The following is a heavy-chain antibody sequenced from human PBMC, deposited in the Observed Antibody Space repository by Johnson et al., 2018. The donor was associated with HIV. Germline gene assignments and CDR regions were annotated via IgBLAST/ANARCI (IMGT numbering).Heavy chain of an antibody. Sequence: VQLVESGGGVVRPGGSLRLSCAASGFTFDEYGLSWVRQVPGKGLEWVSGINWNGGSTGYADSVKGRFTISRDNSKNTLYLQMNSLRAEDTAVYYCAKGWGRGTFSTDDSFDIWGQGTMVTVSS. V-gene: IGHV3-20*04. CDR1: GFTFDEYG. J-gene: IGHJ3*02. CDR2: INWNGGST. CDR3: AKGWGRGTFSTDDSFDI. D-gene: IGHD1-26*01.